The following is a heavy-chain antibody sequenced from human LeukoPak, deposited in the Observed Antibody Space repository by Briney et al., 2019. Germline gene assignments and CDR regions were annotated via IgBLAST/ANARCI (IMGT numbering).Heavy chain of an antibody. CDR2: INPSGGST. J-gene: IGHJ4*02. V-gene: IGHV1-46*01. CDR3: ARDSTPTYYSGTYYFEY. D-gene: IGHD1-26*01. Sequence: SVKVSCKASGYTFASYYMHWVRQAPGQGLEWMAIINPSGGSTTYAQKFQGRVTMTRDTSTSTVYMELSSLRSEDTALYYCARDSTPTYYSGTYYFEYWGQGTLVTVSS. CDR1: GYTFASYY.